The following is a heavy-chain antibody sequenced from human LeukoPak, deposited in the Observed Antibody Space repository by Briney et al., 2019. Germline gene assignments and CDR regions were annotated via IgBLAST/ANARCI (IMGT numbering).Heavy chain of an antibody. V-gene: IGHV1-8*01. D-gene: IGHD3-9*01. J-gene: IGHJ4*02. CDR1: GYTFTSYD. CDR2: MNPNSGNT. CDR3: ARVTYYHILTGSYSGGDFDH. Sequence: ASVKVSCKASGYTFTSYDINWVRRATGQGLEWMGWMNPNSGNTGYAQKFQGRVTMTRDTSTSTAYMELSSLRSEDTAVYYCARVTYYHILTGSYSGGDFDHWGQGTLVTVSS.